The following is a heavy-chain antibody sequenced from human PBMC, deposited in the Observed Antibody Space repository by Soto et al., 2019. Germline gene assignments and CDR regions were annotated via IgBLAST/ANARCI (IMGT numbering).Heavy chain of an antibody. V-gene: IGHV3-23*01. CDR3: VSPGAGLRGWSVY. CDR2: ISGSGGST. J-gene: IGHJ4*02. CDR1: GFTFSSYA. Sequence: PGGSLRLSCAASGFTFSSYAMSWVRQAPGKGLEWVSAISGSGGSTYYADSVKGRFTISRDNSKNTLYLQMNSLRAEDTAVYYCVSPGAGLRGWSVYWGQGTLVTVSS. D-gene: IGHD5-12*01.